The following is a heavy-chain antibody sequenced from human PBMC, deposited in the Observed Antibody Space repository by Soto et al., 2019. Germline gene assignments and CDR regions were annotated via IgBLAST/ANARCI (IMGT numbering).Heavy chain of an antibody. CDR1: EYTFTDYY. D-gene: IGHD2-21*01. CDR3: ARGGDGYNFGAVY. J-gene: IGHJ4*02. CDR2: INPNSGGT. V-gene: IGHV1-2*04. Sequence: QVHLVQSGAEVKKPGASVKVSCKASEYTFTDYYIHWVRQAPGQGLEWMGWINPNSGGTNYAQKFQGWVTITRDTSISTAYMELRSLRSDDTAVYYCARGGDGYNFGAVYWGQGTPVTVSS.